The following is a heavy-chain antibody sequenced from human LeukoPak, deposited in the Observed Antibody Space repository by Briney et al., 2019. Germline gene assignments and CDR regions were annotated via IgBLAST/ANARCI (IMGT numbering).Heavy chain of an antibody. V-gene: IGHV3-7*01. CDR3: ASLRYYYDSSGYPAAFDI. Sequence: PGGSLRLSCAASGFTFSNYWMTWVRQAAGEGPEGEADIKQDGSEKYYEDSVKRRFTISRDNAKSSLYLQMNSLRAEDTATYYCASLRYYYDSSGYPAAFDIWGQGTMATVSS. D-gene: IGHD3-22*01. J-gene: IGHJ3*02. CDR1: GFTFSNYW. CDR2: IKQDGSEK.